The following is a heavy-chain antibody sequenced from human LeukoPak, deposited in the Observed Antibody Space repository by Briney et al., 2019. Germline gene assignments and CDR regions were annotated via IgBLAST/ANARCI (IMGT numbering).Heavy chain of an antibody. CDR1: GFTVSSNY. Sequence: GGSLRLSCAASGFTVSSNYMSWVRQAPGQGLEWVSVIYSGGTTYYADSVKGRFTISRDNAKNTLYLQMNSLRAEDTAVYYCAREGGSFLRYFDSWGQGTLVAVSS. J-gene: IGHJ4*02. V-gene: IGHV3-53*01. CDR2: IYSGGTT. CDR3: AREGGSFLRYFDS. D-gene: IGHD1-26*01.